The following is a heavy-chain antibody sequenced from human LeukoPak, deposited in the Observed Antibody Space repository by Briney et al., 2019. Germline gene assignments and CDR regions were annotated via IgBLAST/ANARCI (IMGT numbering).Heavy chain of an antibody. V-gene: IGHV3-9*01. CDR3: AKDSIAAAGYQHYYFDY. CDR1: EFTFDDYA. D-gene: IGHD6-13*01. CDR2: ISWNSGSI. J-gene: IGHJ4*02. Sequence: GRSLRLSCAASEFTFDDYAMHWVRQAPGKGLEWVSGISWNSGSIGYADSVKGRFTISRDNAKNSLYLQMNSLRAEDTALYYCAKDSIAAAGYQHYYFDYWGQGTLVTVSS.